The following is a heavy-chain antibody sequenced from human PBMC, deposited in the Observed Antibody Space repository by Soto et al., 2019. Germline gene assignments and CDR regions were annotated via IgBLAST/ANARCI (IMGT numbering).Heavy chain of an antibody. V-gene: IGHV1-18*01. Sequence: ASVPVSFQASGGTFTNYAFSWVRQAPGQGLEWMGWINTYNGNTNFAQRLQGRVTMTTEASTSTAYMELRSLRSDDTAVYYCARGSSPVDFDYWGQGTLVTVSS. CDR3: ARGSSPVDFDY. CDR2: INTYNGNT. J-gene: IGHJ4*02. CDR1: GGTFTNYA. D-gene: IGHD6-13*01.